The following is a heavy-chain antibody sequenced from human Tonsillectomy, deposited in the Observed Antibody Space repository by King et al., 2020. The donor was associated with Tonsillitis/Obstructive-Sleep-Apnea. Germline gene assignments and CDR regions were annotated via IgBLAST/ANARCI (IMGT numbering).Heavy chain of an antibody. D-gene: IGHD3-22*01. Sequence: QLVQSGTEVKKPGASVKVSCKASGYTFTSYGIGWVRQAPGQGLEWMGWISAYNGNTNYAQKFQGRVTMTTDTSTSTAYMELRSLRSDDTAVYYCARVDYDSLGYYSGFDFWGQGTLVTVSS. CDR3: ARVDYDSLGYYSGFDF. V-gene: IGHV1-18*01. J-gene: IGHJ4*02. CDR2: ISAYNGNT. CDR1: GYTFTSYG.